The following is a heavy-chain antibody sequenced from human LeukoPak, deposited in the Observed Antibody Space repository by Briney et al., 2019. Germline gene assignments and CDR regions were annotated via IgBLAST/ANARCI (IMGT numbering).Heavy chain of an antibody. CDR2: INAGNGNT. J-gene: IGHJ6*02. V-gene: IGHV1-3*01. Sequence: ASVRVSCKASGYTFTAYTIHWVRQAPGQRLEWMGWINAGNGNTKYSQKFQGRVTITRDTSASTAYMELSSLRSEDTAVYYCARTKSPGYDFWSGDYYYYGMDVWGQGTTVTVSS. CDR1: GYTFTAYT. CDR3: ARTKSPGYDFWSGDYYYYGMDV. D-gene: IGHD3-3*01.